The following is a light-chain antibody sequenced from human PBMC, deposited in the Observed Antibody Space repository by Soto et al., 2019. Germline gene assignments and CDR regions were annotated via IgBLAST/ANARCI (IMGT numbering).Light chain of an antibody. V-gene: IGLV2-14*03. Sequence: QSALTQPASVSGSPGQSITISCTGTSSDIGRYNYVSWYQQYPGKAPKFMIYDVSNRPSGVSNRFSGSKSGNTASLTISGLQAEHEADYYCSSYISSSTYVFGTGTKVTVL. J-gene: IGLJ1*01. CDR1: SSDIGRYNY. CDR3: SSYISSSTYV. CDR2: DVS.